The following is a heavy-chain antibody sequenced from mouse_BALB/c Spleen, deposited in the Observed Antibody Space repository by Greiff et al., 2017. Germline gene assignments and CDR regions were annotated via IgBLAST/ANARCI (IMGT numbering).Heavy chain of an antibody. Sequence: EVKLVESGGGLVQPGGSRKLSCAASGFTFSSFGMHWVRQAPEKGLEWVAYISSGSSTIYYADTVKGRFTISRDNPKNTLFLQMTSLRSEDTAMYYCARWVTTAYYFDYWGKGTTLPVSS. J-gene: IGHJ2*01. CDR1: GFTFSSFG. D-gene: IGHD1-2*01. V-gene: IGHV5-17*02. CDR2: ISSGSSTI. CDR3: ARWVTTAYYFDY.